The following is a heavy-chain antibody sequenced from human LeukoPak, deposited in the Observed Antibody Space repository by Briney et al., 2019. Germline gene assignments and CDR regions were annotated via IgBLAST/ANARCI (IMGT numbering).Heavy chain of an antibody. Sequence: SETLSLTCTVSADSISSGGHYWSWIRQHPGKGLESHGFMRHSGSTSHNPSLKGRVAISVDASKNQFSLRLSSVTAADTAVYYCARGGNRFGGFYFDYWGQGSLVTVSS. J-gene: IGHJ4*02. D-gene: IGHD3-10*01. CDR3: ARGGNRFGGFYFDY. CDR1: ADSISSGGHY. CDR2: MRHSGST. V-gene: IGHV4-31*03.